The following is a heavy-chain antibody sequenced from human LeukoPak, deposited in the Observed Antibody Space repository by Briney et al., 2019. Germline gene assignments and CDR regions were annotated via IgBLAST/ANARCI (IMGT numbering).Heavy chain of an antibody. V-gene: IGHV3-11*04. CDR2: ISAGGYPI. Sequence: GGSLRLSCTGSGFTFNDYYMSWVRQAPGKGLEWLSFISAGGYPIYYADSVRGRFTIPRDTAKNSLYLQMNSLRVEDTAVYYCVMTAGPPTDHWGQGALVTVSS. CDR3: VMTAGPPTDH. J-gene: IGHJ4*01. CDR1: GFTFNDYY.